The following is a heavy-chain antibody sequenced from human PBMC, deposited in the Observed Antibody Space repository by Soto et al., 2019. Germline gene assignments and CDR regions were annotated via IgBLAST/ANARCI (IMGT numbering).Heavy chain of an antibody. V-gene: IGHV3-66*01. Sequence: EVHLVESGGGLVQPGGSLRLSCAASGFTVSSKYMSWVRKAPGKGLEWVSLIQSGGPTYYADSVKGRFTISRDTSENTLHLQIDSLRAEDTAVYYCARDDCLCDGGRCYGGPLDVWSKGTTVTVSS. CDR3: ARDDCLCDGGRCYGGPLDV. D-gene: IGHD2-15*01. CDR2: IQSGGPT. CDR1: GFTVSSKY. J-gene: IGHJ6*04.